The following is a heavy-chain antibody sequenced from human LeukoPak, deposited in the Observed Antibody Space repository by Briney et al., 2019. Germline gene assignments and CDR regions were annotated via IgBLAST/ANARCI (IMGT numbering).Heavy chain of an antibody. Sequence: GESLKISCKGFGYNFTTYWIGWVRQMPGKDLEWMGIIYPGDSDTRYSPSFEGQVTISGDKSIYTAYLQWSSLKASDTAIYYCARRRRTSSPDGFDIWGQGTMVTVFS. CDR3: ARRRRTSSPDGFDI. V-gene: IGHV5-51*01. J-gene: IGHJ3*02. D-gene: IGHD1-14*01. CDR1: GYNFTTYW. CDR2: IYPGDSDT.